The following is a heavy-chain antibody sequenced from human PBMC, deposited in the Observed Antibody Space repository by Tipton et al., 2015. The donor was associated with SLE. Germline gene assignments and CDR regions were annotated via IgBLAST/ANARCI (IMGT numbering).Heavy chain of an antibody. CDR2: ISNSGNT. CDR3: ANGGTSFHRI. CDR1: GGSISNYY. J-gene: IGHJ4*02. V-gene: IGHV4-59*01. Sequence: GLVKPSETLSLTCTVSGGSISNYYWSWLRQPPGKGLEWIGYISNSGNTNYNPSLKSRVTISVDTSKNQFSLKLSSVTAADTAVYYCANGGTSFHRIWGQGTLVTVSS. D-gene: IGHD3-10*01.